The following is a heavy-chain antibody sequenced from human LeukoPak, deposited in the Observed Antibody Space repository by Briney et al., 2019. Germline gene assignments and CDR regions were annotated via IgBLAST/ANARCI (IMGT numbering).Heavy chain of an antibody. D-gene: IGHD3-22*01. CDR1: GGTFSSYA. Sequence: VASVKVSCKASGGTFSSYAISWVRQAPGQGLEWVGGIIPIFGTANYAQKFQGRVTITADESTSTAYMELSSLRSEDTAVYYCARDQTNYYDSSGYYPDAFDIWGQGTMVTVSS. V-gene: IGHV1-69*13. CDR2: IIPIFGTA. J-gene: IGHJ3*02. CDR3: ARDQTNYYDSSGYYPDAFDI.